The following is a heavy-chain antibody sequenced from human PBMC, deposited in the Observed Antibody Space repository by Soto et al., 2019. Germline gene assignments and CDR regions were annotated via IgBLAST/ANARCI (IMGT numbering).Heavy chain of an antibody. J-gene: IGHJ6*02. CDR1: GGSISSSSYY. CDR2: IYYSGST. V-gene: IGHV4-39*01. Sequence: SETLSLTCTVSGGSISSSSYYWGWIRQPPGKGLEWIGSIYYSGSTKYNPSLKSRVTISVDTSKNQFSLKLSSVTAADTAVYYCARQRPTDGRWEFANYYGMDVWGQGTPVTVSS. D-gene: IGHD1-26*01. CDR3: ARQRPTDGRWEFANYYGMDV.